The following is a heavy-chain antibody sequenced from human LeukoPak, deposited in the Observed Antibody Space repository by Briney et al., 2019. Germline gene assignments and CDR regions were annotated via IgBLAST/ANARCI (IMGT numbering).Heavy chain of an antibody. CDR3: ARDIADGDYGRAFDY. Sequence: GGSLRLSCATSGFTFSSYSMNWVRQAPWKGLEWVSSISSSSSDIYYAGSVKGRFTISRDNAKNALYPQMNSLRAEDTAMYHSARDIADGDYGRAFDYWGQGTLVTVSS. CDR2: ISSSSSDI. CDR1: GFTFSSYS. D-gene: IGHD4-17*01. J-gene: IGHJ4*02. V-gene: IGHV3-21*01.